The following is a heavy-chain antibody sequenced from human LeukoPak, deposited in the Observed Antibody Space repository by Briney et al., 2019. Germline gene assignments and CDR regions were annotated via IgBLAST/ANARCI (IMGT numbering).Heavy chain of an antibody. CDR2: INPNGGDT. D-gene: IGHD2-2*01. CDR3: VRVGFTTSWSNFDY. J-gene: IGHJ4*02. CDR1: GYNFPAYF. Sequence: ASVKVSCKAAGYNFPAYFMHWVRQAPGQGFEWMGRINPNGGDTNYAQKFQGRVTMASDTSISTAYMELNSLMSDDTAVYYCVRVGFTTSWSNFDYWGQGTLVTVSS. V-gene: IGHV1-2*06.